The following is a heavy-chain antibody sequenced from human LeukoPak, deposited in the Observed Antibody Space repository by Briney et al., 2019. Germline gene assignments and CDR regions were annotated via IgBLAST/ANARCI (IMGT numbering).Heavy chain of an antibody. CDR2: MTPNSGNT. Sequence: ASVKVSCKASGYTFTNYDINWVRQATGQGLEWVGWMTPNSGNTGYSQKLQGRVTLTRSTSTRTAYMELSSLRSDDTAVYYCTRGDYWGQGLLVIVSS. CDR1: GYTFTNYD. CDR3: TRGDY. V-gene: IGHV1-8*01. J-gene: IGHJ4*02.